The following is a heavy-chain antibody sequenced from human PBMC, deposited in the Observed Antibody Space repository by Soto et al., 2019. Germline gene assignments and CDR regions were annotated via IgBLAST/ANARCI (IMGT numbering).Heavy chain of an antibody. CDR3: ARESEDLTSNFDY. J-gene: IGHJ4*02. V-gene: IGHV3-21*01. CDR1: GFTFSRYS. CDR2: ISSTTNYI. Sequence: EVQLVESGGGLFRPGGSLRLSCAASGFTFSRYSMNWVRQAPGKGLEGVSSISSTTNYIYYADSMKGRFTVSRDNAKNSVYLDMNSLSAEDTAVYYCARESEDLTSNFDYWGQGTLVTVSS.